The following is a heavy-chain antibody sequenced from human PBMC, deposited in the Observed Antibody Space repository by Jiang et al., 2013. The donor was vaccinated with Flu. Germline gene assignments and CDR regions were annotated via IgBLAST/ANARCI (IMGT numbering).Heavy chain of an antibody. CDR3: ARLGSSWLDY. V-gene: IGHV5-51*01. J-gene: IGHJ4*02. CDR2: IYPDDSDT. D-gene: IGHD6-13*01. Sequence: GAEVKKPGESLKISCQGSGYRFPNYWIAWVRQMPGEGLEWMGIIYPDDSDTRYIPSFQGQVTISADKSISTAYLQWSSLKASDTAMYYCARLGSSWLDYWGQGTLVSVSS. CDR1: GYRFPNYW.